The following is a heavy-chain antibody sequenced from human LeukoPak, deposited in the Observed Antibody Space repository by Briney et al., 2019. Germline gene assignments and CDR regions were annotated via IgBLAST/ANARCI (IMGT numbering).Heavy chain of an antibody. J-gene: IGHJ4*01. CDR3: ARQFVGYSFFDY. V-gene: IGHV4-39*01. D-gene: IGHD5-18*01. Sequence: SETLSLTCTVSGGSISSSSYYWGWIRQPPGKGLECIGSIYYSGSTYYNPSLKSRVAISVDTSKNQFSLKLSSVTAADTAVYYCARQFVGYSFFDYWGHGTLVTVSS. CDR2: IYYSGST. CDR1: GGSISSSSYY.